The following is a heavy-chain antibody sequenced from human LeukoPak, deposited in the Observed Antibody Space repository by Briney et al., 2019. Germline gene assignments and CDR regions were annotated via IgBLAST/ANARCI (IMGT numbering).Heavy chain of an antibody. CDR2: IKGDGIST. CDR1: GFDFSSNW. J-gene: IGHJ4*02. CDR3: AKDHYWSIDY. V-gene: IGHV3-74*01. Sequence: GGSLRLSCAASGFDFSSNWMHWVRHAPGHGLVWVSRIKGDGISTNYADSVKGRFTISRDIAKNTLYLQMNSLRAEDTGVYYCAKDHYWSIDYWGRGTLVTVSS. D-gene: IGHD3-3*01.